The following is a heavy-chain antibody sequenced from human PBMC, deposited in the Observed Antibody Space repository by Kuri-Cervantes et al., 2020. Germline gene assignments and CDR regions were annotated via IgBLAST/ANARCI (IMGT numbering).Heavy chain of an antibody. D-gene: IGHD6-19*01. CDR1: GFTFSSYA. V-gene: IGHV3-23*01. J-gene: IGHJ3*02. Sequence: GESLKISCAASGFTFSSYAMSWVRQAPGKGLEWVSAISGSGGSTYYADSVKGRFTISRDNSKNTLYLQMSSLRAEDTAVYYCAKDGRYSSGWYGMGDAFDIWGQGTMVTVSS. CDR3: AKDGRYSSGWYGMGDAFDI. CDR2: ISGSGGST.